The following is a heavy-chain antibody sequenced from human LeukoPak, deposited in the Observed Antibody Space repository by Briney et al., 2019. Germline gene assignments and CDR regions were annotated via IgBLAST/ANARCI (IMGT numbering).Heavy chain of an antibody. J-gene: IGHJ3*02. CDR1: GFTLNTYY. CDR2: IKPDGTEK. Sequence: QPGGSLKLSCAGSGFTLNTYYMSWVRQAPGKGLEWVANIKPDGTEKFYVDSLKGRLTISRDNGKNLVYLQMNSLRAEDTAVYYCARSGGNIYDWALDIWGQGTMVTVSS. CDR3: ARSGGNIYDWALDI. V-gene: IGHV3-7*01. D-gene: IGHD3-16*01.